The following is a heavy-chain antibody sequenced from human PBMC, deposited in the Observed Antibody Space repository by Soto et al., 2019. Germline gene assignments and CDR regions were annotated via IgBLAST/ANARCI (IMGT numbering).Heavy chain of an antibody. D-gene: IGHD6-6*01. J-gene: IGHJ6*03. V-gene: IGHV3-53*04. Sequence: GGSLRLSCAASGFTVSSNYMSWVRQAPGKGLEWVSVIYSGGSTYYADSVKGRFTISRHNSKNTLYLQMNSLRAEDTAVYYCARNLRYSSSSYYYYYYMDVWGKGTTVTVSS. CDR3: ARNLRYSSSSYYYYYYMDV. CDR1: GFTVSSNY. CDR2: IYSGGST.